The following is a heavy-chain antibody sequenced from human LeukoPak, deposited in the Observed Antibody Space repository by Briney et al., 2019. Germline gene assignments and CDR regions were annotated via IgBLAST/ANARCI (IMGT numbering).Heavy chain of an antibody. CDR2: IKSKTDGGTT. Sequence: PGGSLRLSCAASGFTFSNAWMSWVRQAPGKGLEWVGRIKSKTDGGTTDYAAPVKGRFTISRDDSKNTLYLQMNSLKTEDTAVYYCTTDPSLSRYNWNSDYYYYGMDVWGQGTTVTVSS. CDR3: TTDPSLSRYNWNSDYYYYGMDV. V-gene: IGHV3-15*01. CDR1: GFTFSNAW. J-gene: IGHJ6*02. D-gene: IGHD1-7*01.